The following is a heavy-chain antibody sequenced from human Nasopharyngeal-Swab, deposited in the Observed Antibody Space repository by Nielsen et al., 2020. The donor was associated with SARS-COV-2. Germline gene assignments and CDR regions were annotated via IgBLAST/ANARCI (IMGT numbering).Heavy chain of an antibody. V-gene: IGHV3-23*01. CDR1: GFTFSSYA. J-gene: IGHJ3*02. D-gene: IGHD1-26*01. Sequence: GESLKISCAASGFTFSSYAMSWVRQAPGKGLEWVSTTSGSGGSTYYADSVKGRFTISRDNSWTTLYLEMNSLRAEDTAVYYCAKDKSGYTGTYGALDIWGQGTMVTVSS. CDR3: AKDKSGYTGTYGALDI. CDR2: TSGSGGST.